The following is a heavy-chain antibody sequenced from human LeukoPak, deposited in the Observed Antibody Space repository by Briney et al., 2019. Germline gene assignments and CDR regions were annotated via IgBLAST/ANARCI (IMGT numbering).Heavy chain of an antibody. CDR1: GFTFSSYS. CDR3: TRDLMDYDVSTGLHHYYMDV. D-gene: IGHD3-9*01. J-gene: IGHJ6*02. Sequence: GGSLRLSCAASGFTFSSYSMNWVRQAPGKGLEWVSSISSSSSYIYYADSVKGRFTISRDNAKNSLYLQMNSLRAEDTAVYYCTRDLMDYDVSTGLHHYYMDVWGQGTTVTVSS. CDR2: ISSSSSYI. V-gene: IGHV3-21*01.